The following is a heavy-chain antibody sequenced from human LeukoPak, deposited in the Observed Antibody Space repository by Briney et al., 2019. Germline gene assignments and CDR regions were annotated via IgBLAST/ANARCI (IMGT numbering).Heavy chain of an antibody. CDR2: IYPGDSDT. J-gene: IGHJ6*03. V-gene: IGHV5-51*01. CDR1: GYSFTSYW. D-gene: IGHD3-10*01. CDR3: ARHWAYTVRGVQKYYYYMDV. Sequence: PGESLKISCKGSGYSFTSYWIGWVRQMPGKDLEWMGIIYPGDSDTRYSPSFQGQVTISADKSISTAYLQWSSLKASDTAMYYCARHWAYTVRGVQKYYYYMDVWGKGTTVTVSS.